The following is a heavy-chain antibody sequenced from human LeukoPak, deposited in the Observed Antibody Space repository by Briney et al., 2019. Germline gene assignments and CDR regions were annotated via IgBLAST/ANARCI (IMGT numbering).Heavy chain of an antibody. D-gene: IGHD1-7*01. CDR1: GYTFTVYN. CDR2: ITPNSGDT. Sequence: ASVNVSCEASGYTFTVYNIHWVRQAPGQGLEWMGWITPNSGDTKFAQNFQDRVTMTRDTSISTAYMELSRLRSDDTAVYYCVRGGGNYYVDYWGQGTPVTVFS. J-gene: IGHJ4*02. V-gene: IGHV1-2*02. CDR3: VRGGGNYYVDY.